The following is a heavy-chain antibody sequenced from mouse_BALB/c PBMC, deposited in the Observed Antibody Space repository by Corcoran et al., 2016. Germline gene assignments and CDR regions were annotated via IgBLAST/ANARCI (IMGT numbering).Heavy chain of an antibody. V-gene: IGHV1-18*01. CDR1: GYTFPEYT. D-gene: IGHD2-10*02. Sequence: EVHRQQSGPELVKPGPSVKISCKTSGYTFPEYTIHWVKQSHVKSLEWIGGINPNNGGTSYNQKFKDKARWTIDKYSSTAYMELRSLTSEDSAVYYCVRWYGLDVWGAGTTVTVSS. CDR2: INPNNGGT. J-gene: IGHJ1*01. CDR3: VRWYGLDV.